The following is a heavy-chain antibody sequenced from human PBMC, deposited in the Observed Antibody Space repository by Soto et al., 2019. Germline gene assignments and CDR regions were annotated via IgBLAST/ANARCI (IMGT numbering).Heavy chain of an antibody. CDR1: GYTFTSYA. Sequence: VASVKVSCKASGYTFTSYAIHWVLQAPGQRLEWMGWINAGNGNTKYSQKFQGRVTITRDTSASTAYMELSSLRSEDTAVYYCAKCIVVVTALDYWGQGTLVTVSS. CDR3: AKCIVVVTALDY. CDR2: INAGNGNT. D-gene: IGHD2-21*02. J-gene: IGHJ4*02. V-gene: IGHV1-3*01.